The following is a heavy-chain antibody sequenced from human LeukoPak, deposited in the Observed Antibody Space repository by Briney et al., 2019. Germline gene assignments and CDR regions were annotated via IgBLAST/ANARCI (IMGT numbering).Heavy chain of an antibody. Sequence: GGSLRLSCAASGFTFRNYVIHWVRQAPGKGLEWVAVISYDGSNKYYADSVKGRFTISRDNSKNTLYLQMNSLRAEDTAVYYCARDVEYYDSSGYLDYWGQGTLVTVSS. CDR1: GFTFRNYV. CDR3: ARDVEYYDSSGYLDY. CDR2: ISYDGSNK. V-gene: IGHV3-30-3*01. J-gene: IGHJ4*02. D-gene: IGHD3-22*01.